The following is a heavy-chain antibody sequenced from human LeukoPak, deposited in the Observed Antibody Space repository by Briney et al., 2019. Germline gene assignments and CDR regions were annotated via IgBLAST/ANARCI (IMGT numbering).Heavy chain of an antibody. Sequence: SETLSLTCSVSGGSISSYYWSWLRQPPGKGLEWIGYIYDTGSTNYNPSLRSRVTISVDTSKNQVSLKLTSVPAADTAVYFCASLAAPGRVAPESYFDFWGQGSLVTVSS. V-gene: IGHV4-59*01. CDR2: IYDTGST. D-gene: IGHD2-15*01. CDR1: GGSISSYY. CDR3: ASLAAPGRVAPESYFDF. J-gene: IGHJ4*02.